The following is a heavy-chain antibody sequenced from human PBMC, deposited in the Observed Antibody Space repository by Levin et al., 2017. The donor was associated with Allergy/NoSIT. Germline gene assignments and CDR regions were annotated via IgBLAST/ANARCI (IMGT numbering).Heavy chain of an antibody. D-gene: IGHD3-10*02. CDR1: GYTFTSYG. J-gene: IGHJ6*02. Sequence: ASVKVSCKASGYTFTSYGISWVRQAPGQGLEWMGWISAYNGNTNYAQKLQGRVTMTTDTSTSTAYMELRSLRSDDTAVYYCARVVGSLGSGSYYNRPHYYYYYGMDVWGQGTTVTVSS. CDR3: ARVVGSLGSGSYYNRPHYYYYYGMDV. CDR2: ISAYNGNT. V-gene: IGHV1-18*01.